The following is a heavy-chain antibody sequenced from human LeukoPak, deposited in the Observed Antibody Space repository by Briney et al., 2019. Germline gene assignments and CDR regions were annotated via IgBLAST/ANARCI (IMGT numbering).Heavy chain of an antibody. D-gene: IGHD2-15*01. CDR3: ARVRPRYCSGGSCYWGGGYY. V-gene: IGHV4-34*01. Sequence: NSSETLSLTCAVYGGSLRCYYWSCIRQPPGKGLEWIGEINHSGSTNYNPSLKSRVTISVDTYKNDFSLTLSSVTAADTAVYYCARVRPRYCSGGSCYWGGGYYWGQGTLVTVSS. CDR1: GGSLRCYY. J-gene: IGHJ4*02. CDR2: INHSGST.